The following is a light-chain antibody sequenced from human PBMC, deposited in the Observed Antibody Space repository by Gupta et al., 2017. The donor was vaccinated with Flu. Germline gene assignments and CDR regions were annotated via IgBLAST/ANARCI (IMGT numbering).Light chain of an antibody. CDR1: QIISNY. J-gene: IGKJ4*01. Sequence: DIQMTQSPSSLSASVGDRVTITCRASQIISNYLNWFQQRPWKAPKLLIYAASSLQSGVPSRFSGSGSGTDFTLTISSLQTEEFATYYCQQSYSIPRTFGGGTKVEIK. V-gene: IGKV1-39*01. CDR2: AAS. CDR3: QQSYSIPRT.